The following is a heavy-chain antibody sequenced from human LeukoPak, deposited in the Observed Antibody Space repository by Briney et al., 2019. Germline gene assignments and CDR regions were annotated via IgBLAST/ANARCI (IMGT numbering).Heavy chain of an antibody. V-gene: IGHV3-48*01. CDR1: GFTFSSYS. J-gene: IGHJ4*02. Sequence: PGGSLRLSCAASGFTFSSYSMNWVRQAPGKGLEWVSYITSSSSPIYYADSVKGRFTISRDNSKNTLYLQMNSLRAGDTALYYCAKKLFTGMGFYFDSWGQGTLVTVSS. CDR2: ITSSSSPI. D-gene: IGHD3-10*01. CDR3: AKKLFTGMGFYFDS.